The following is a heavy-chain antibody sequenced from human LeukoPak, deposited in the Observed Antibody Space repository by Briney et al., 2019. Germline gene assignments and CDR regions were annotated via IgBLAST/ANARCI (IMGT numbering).Heavy chain of an antibody. CDR2: INHSGGT. CDR1: GGSFSGYY. V-gene: IGHV4-34*01. CDR3: AANSADYNTLGSSYKV. Sequence: SETLSLTCAVYGGSFSGYYWSWIRQPPGKGLEWIGEINHSGGTYYNPSLKSRVTISVDTSKDQFSLKLNSVTAADTAVFYCAANSADYNTLGSSYKVWGQGTLVTVSS. D-gene: IGHD3-10*01. J-gene: IGHJ4*02.